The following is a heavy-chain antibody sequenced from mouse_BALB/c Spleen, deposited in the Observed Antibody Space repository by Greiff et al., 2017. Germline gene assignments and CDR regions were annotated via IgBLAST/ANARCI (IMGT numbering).Heavy chain of an antibody. J-gene: IGHJ4*01. V-gene: IGHV8-12*01. CDR1: GFSLSTSGMG. D-gene: IGHD2-5*01. CDR2: IYWDDDK. Sequence: QVQLKESGPGILQPSQTLSLTCSFSGFSLSTSGMGVSWIRQPSGKGLEWLAHIYWDDDKRYNPSLKSRLTISKDTSRNQVFLKITSVDTADTATYYCARRQSNYVGYAMDYWGQGTSVTVSS. CDR3: ARRQSNYVGYAMDY.